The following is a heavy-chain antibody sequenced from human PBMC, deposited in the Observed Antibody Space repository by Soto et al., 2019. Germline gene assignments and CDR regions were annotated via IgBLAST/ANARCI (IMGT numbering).Heavy chain of an antibody. V-gene: IGHV1-2*04. J-gene: IGHJ6*02. CDR2: INPNSGGT. Sequence: ASVKVSCKASGYTFTGYYMHWVRQAPGQGLEWKGWINPNSGGTNYAQKFQGWVTMTRDTSISTAYMELSRLRSDDTAVYYCARDFSDSSGVNPSRMYYYYYGMDVWGQGTTVTVSS. CDR1: GYTFTGYY. D-gene: IGHD6-19*01. CDR3: ARDFSDSSGVNPSRMYYYYYGMDV.